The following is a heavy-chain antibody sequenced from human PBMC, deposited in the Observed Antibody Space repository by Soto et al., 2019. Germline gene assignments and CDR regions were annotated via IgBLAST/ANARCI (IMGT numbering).Heavy chain of an antibody. J-gene: IGHJ6*02. CDR3: ASLVVQAACYYYGMDV. V-gene: IGHV5-51*01. Sequence: LGESLKISWKGSVYSFTSYWIGWVRQMPGKGLEWMGIIYPGDSDTRYSPSFQGQVTISADKSISTAYLQWSSLKASGTAMYYCASLVVQAACYYYGMDVCGQGSRVTDS. D-gene: IGHD2-2*01. CDR1: VYSFTSYW. CDR2: IYPGDSDT.